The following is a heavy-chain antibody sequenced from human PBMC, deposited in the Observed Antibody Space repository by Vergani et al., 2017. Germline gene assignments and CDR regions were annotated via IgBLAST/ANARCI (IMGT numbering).Heavy chain of an antibody. V-gene: IGHV4-39*01. CDR3: ARHGGGSLDY. Sequence: QLQLQESGPGLVKPSETLSLTCTVSGGSISSSSYYWGWIRQPPGKGLEWIGSIYYSGSTYSNPSLKSRVTISVDTSKNQFSLKLISVTAADTAVYYCARHGGGSLDYWGQGTLVTVSS. J-gene: IGHJ4*02. CDR2: IYYSGST. D-gene: IGHD3-16*01. CDR1: GGSISSSSYY.